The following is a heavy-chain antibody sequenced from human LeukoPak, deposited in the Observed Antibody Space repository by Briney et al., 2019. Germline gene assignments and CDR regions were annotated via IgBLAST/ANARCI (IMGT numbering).Heavy chain of an antibody. V-gene: IGHV4-34*01. D-gene: IGHD2-15*01. CDR3: ARHRCSGGSCYPMNWFDP. Sequence: SETLSLTCTVSGGSISSYYWSWIRQPPGKGLEWIGEINHSGSTNYNPSLKSRVTISVDTSKNQFSLKLSSVTAADTAVYYCARHRCSGGSCYPMNWFDPWGQGTLVTVSS. CDR1: GGSISSYY. CDR2: INHSGST. J-gene: IGHJ5*02.